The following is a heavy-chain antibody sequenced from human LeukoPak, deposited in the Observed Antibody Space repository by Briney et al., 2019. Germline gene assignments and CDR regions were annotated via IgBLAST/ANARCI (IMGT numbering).Heavy chain of an antibody. CDR1: GGSVSSADYY. CDR2: IYHTGSN. J-gene: IGHJ3*02. D-gene: IGHD6-25*01. V-gene: IGHV4-61*08. Sequence: PSETLSLTCTVSGGSVSSADYYWSWIRHPPGKALEWIGYIYHTGSNNYKYSLKSRVTISLDTSKNRFSLRLTSVTAADTARYYWGRDQGGGFQRPSFEIWGQGTMVTVSS. CDR3: GRDQGGGFQRPSFEI.